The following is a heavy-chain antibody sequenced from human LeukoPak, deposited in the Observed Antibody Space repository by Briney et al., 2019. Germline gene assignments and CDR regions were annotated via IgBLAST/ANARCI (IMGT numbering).Heavy chain of an antibody. J-gene: IGHJ4*02. CDR1: GYTFTGYY. V-gene: IGHV1-2*02. Sequence: ASVKVSCKASGYTFTGYYMHWVRQAPGQGLEWMGWINPNSGGTNYARKFQGRVTMTRDTSISTAYMELSRLRSDDTAVYYCARGGITAVVPAAHDYWGQGTLVTVSS. CDR2: INPNSGGT. D-gene: IGHD2-2*01. CDR3: ARGGITAVVPAAHDY.